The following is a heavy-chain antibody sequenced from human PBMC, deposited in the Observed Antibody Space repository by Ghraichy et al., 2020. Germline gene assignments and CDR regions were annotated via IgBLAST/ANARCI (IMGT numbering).Heavy chain of an antibody. J-gene: IGHJ4*01. D-gene: IGHD4-17*01. CDR1: GGSISSYY. CDR2: IYTSGST. CDR3: ARDLSYGDYELDYFDY. Sequence: SETLSLTCTVSGGSISSYYWSWIRQPAGKGLEWIGRIYTSGSTNYNPSLKSRVTMSVDTSKNQFSLKLSSVTAADTAVYYCARDLSYGDYELDYFDYWGHGTLVTVSS. V-gene: IGHV4-4*07.